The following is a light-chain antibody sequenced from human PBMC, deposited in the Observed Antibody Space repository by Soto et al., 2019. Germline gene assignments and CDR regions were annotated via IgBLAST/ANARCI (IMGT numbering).Light chain of an antibody. CDR1: QDISNY. CDR2: GPS. J-gene: IGKJ3*01. Sequence: DIQMTQSPSSLSASVGDTVTITCRASQDISNYLAWFQQKPGEAPKLLIYGPSTLESGVPSLFSGGTSGTDFTLTISGLQPEDVAIYYCQKYNSLPFTFGPGTKVEIQ. CDR3: QKYNSLPFT. V-gene: IGKV1-27*01.